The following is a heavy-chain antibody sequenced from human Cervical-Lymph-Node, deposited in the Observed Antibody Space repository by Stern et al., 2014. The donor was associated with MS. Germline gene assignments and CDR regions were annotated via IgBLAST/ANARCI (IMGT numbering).Heavy chain of an antibody. CDR1: GFTFGDFY. V-gene: IGHV3-11*01. D-gene: IGHD4-17*01. J-gene: IGHJ4*02. CDR2: INTRGSSI. Sequence: VQLVESGGGLVEPGGSLRLPFTTSGFTFGDFYMTWIRQAQGQGLECLSYINTRGSSIYYADSVKGRFTISRDNAQNSLYLQMNSLKAEDTAVYYCATVSTVTPDYYFDFRGQGTVVTVSS. CDR3: ATVSTVTPDYYFDF.